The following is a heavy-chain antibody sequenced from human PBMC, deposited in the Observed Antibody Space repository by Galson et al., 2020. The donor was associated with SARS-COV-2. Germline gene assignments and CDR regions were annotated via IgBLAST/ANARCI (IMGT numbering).Heavy chain of an antibody. Sequence: GSTLVTPTQTLPLTNNFSGFSHSTSGMCVSWIRQPPGKALEWLALIDWDDDKYYRTSLKTRHTISKDTAKNQVVLTMTNMDPVDTATYYCARDSYDIFTGSGYYGMDVWGQGTTVTVSS. CDR1: GFSHSTSGMC. CDR3: ARDSYDIFTGSGYYGMDV. J-gene: IGHJ6*02. V-gene: IGHV2-70*01. D-gene: IGHD3-9*01. CDR2: IDWDDDK.